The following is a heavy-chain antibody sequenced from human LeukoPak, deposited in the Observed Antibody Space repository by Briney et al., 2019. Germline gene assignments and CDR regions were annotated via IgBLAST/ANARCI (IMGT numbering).Heavy chain of an antibody. CDR2: NNPVFDAP. J-gene: IGHJ6*02. CDR3: AREGCSGGNCYSEFYYFGMDV. Sequence: SVKVSCKASGGIFISYVISWVRQAPGQGLEWMGGNNPVFDAPKYAQTFKGRVTITADASTTTAYMELSSLRSEDTAVYYCAREGCSGGNCYSEFYYFGMDVWGQGTTVTVSS. D-gene: IGHD2-15*01. CDR1: GGIFISYV. V-gene: IGHV1-69*13.